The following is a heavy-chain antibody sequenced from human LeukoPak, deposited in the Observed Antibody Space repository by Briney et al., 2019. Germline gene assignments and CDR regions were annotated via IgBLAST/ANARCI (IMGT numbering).Heavy chain of an antibody. CDR3: ARDRDYYESSGPGV. J-gene: IGHJ3*01. V-gene: IGHV1-18*01. Sequence: GASVKVSCKASGYTFTSYGISWVRQAPGQGLEWMGWISAYNGNTNYAQKLQGRVTMTTDTSTSTAYMELRSLRSDDTAVYYCARDRDYYESSGPGVWGQGTMVTVSS. CDR2: ISAYNGNT. CDR1: GYTFTSYG. D-gene: IGHD3-22*01.